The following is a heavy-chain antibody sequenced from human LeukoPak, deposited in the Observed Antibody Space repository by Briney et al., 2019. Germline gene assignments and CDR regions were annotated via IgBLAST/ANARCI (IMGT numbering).Heavy chain of an antibody. V-gene: IGHV1-24*01. J-gene: IGHJ4*02. Sequence: GASVKVSCKVSGYTLTELSMHWVRQAPGKGLEWMGGFDPEDGETIYAQKFQGRVTMTEDTSTDTAYMELSSLRSEDTAVYYCATAPGWFGVWDFDYWGQGTLVTVSS. D-gene: IGHD3-10*01. CDR1: GYTLTELS. CDR2: FDPEDGET. CDR3: ATAPGWFGVWDFDY.